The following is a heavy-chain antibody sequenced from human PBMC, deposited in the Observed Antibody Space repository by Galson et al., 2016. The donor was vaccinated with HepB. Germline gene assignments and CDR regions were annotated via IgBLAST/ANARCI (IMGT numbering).Heavy chain of an antibody. CDR1: GFTSGDA. Sequence: SLRLSCAASGFTSGDAMHWVRQAPGKGLEYVSTISTNGRSTYYVGSVRGRFTISRDRSKNTLYLQMSSLRTEDTAMYYCVKYGYCDISDCFHALDIWGQGTMVTVSS. CDR3: VKYGYCDISDCFHALDI. J-gene: IGHJ3*02. V-gene: IGHV3-64D*06. CDR2: ISTNGRST. D-gene: IGHD2-15*01.